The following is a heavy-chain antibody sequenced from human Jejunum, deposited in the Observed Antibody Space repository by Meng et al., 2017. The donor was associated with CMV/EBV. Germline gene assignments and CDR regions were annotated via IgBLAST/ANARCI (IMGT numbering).Heavy chain of an antibody. J-gene: IGHJ4*02. D-gene: IGHD1-26*01. V-gene: IGHV1-69*04. CDR2: IIPVFDKT. CDR3: AGGLGGTIDY. Sequence: SCKASGSTFSNSATSWVRQAPGQGLEWMANIIPVFDKTNYAQKFQGRVTITADRSTNTAYMELSSLRSDDTAIYYCAGGLGGTIDYWGQGTLVTVSS. CDR1: GSTFSNSA.